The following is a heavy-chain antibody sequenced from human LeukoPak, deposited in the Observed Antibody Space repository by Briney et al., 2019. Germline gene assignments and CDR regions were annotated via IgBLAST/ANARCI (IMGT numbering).Heavy chain of an antibody. CDR2: IYSGGDT. D-gene: IGHD3-3*01. V-gene: IGHV3-53*01. Sequence: GGSLRLSCAASGFTVSGNYMSWFRQAPGKGLECVAVIYSGGDTYYADSVKGRFTISRDNSKNTLYLQMNSLRAEDTAVYYCAKDQEDYDFWSGYCPFDYWGQGTLVTVSS. J-gene: IGHJ4*02. CDR1: GFTVSGNY. CDR3: AKDQEDYDFWSGYCPFDY.